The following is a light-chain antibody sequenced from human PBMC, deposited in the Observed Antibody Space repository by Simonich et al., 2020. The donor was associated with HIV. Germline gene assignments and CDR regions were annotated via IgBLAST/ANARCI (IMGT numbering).Light chain of an antibody. CDR2: WAS. J-gene: IGKJ1*01. CDR3: QQYYSTPPT. CDR1: QSVLYSSSNKND. V-gene: IGKV4-1*01. Sequence: DIVMTQSPDSLAVSLGERATINCKSSQSVLYSSSNKNDLAWYQQKPGQPPKLLIYWASTRESGVPDRFSASGSGTDFTLTISSLQAEDVAFYYCQQYYSTPPTFGQGTKVEIK.